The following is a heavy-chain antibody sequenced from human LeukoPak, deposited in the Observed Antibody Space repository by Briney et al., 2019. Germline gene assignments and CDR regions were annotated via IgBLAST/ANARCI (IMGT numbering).Heavy chain of an antibody. V-gene: IGHV3-7*01. Sequence: GGSLRLSCEASGFTFSSYWMSWVRQAPGKGLEWVANIKQDGSEKYYVDSVKGRFTISRDNAKNSLYLQMNSLRAEDTAVYYCATFTTVTGTFDYWGQGTLVTVSS. CDR2: IKQDGSEK. CDR3: ATFTTVTGTFDY. D-gene: IGHD4-17*01. CDR1: GFTFSSYW. J-gene: IGHJ4*02.